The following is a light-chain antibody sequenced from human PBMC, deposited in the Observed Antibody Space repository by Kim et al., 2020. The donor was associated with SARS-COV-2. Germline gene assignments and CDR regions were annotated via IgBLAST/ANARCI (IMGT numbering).Light chain of an antibody. Sequence: DIQMTQSPSSLSASVGDRVTITCRASEDISNYLVWYQQKPGEVPKPLIYAASTLQSGVPSRFSGSGSGTDFTLTISRLQPEDVATYYCQNYNVGPWTFGQGTKVDIK. J-gene: IGKJ1*01. CDR3: QNYNVGPWT. CDR1: EDISNY. CDR2: AAS. V-gene: IGKV1-27*01.